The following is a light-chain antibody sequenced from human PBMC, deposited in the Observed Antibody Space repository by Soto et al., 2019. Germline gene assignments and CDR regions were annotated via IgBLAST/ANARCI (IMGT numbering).Light chain of an antibody. CDR3: QQYGRSPYT. CDR1: QSVSSSY. V-gene: IGKV3-20*01. Sequence: EIVLTQSPGTLSLSPGERATLSCRASQSVSSSYLAWYQQKPGQAPSLLIYGASMRATGIPDRFSGSGSGKDFALTISRLEPEDFEVYYCQQYGRSPYTFGHGTQLEIK. J-gene: IGKJ2*01. CDR2: GAS.